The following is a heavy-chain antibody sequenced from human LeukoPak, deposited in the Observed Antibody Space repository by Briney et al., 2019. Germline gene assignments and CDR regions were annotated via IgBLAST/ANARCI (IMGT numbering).Heavy chain of an antibody. D-gene: IGHD2-2*01. V-gene: IGHV4-59*01. Sequence: SETLSLTCIVSGGSISSFSWSWIRQPPGKGLEWIGYIYYSGSTNYNPSLKSRVTISVATSKNQFSLKLNSVTAADTAVYYCARTTEGYCRSTSCYGFYYSYYMDVWGKGTTVTISS. CDR2: IYYSGST. J-gene: IGHJ6*03. CDR1: GGSISSFS. CDR3: ARTTEGYCRSTSCYGFYYSYYMDV.